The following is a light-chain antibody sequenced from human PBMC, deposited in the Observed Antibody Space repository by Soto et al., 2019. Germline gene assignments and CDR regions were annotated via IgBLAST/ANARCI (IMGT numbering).Light chain of an antibody. CDR3: QQSYTTPIT. V-gene: IGKV1-5*01. CDR2: EAS. J-gene: IGKJ5*01. CDR1: QTITRW. Sequence: DIQRTQSPSTLSGSLGDRVTITCGASQTITRWMAWYQQKPGKAPKLLSYEASTLESGVPSRFSGSRSWTECTLTSSSLQPEDFATYFCQQSYTTPITFGQGTRLEIK.